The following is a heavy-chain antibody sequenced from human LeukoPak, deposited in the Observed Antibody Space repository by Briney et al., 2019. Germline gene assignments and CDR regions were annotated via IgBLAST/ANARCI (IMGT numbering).Heavy chain of an antibody. CDR3: ASLPYIAAVFQFRASSFDY. D-gene: IGHD6-13*01. CDR2: ISYDGRDK. CDR1: GFIFSTYE. J-gene: IGHJ4*02. V-gene: IGHV3-30-3*01. Sequence: GGSLRLSCAASGFIFSTYEMHWVRQAPGKGLEWVAVISYDGRDKYYADSVKGRFTISRDNSKNTLYLQMNSLRAEGTAVYYCASLPYIAAVFQFRASSFDYWGQGTLVTVSS.